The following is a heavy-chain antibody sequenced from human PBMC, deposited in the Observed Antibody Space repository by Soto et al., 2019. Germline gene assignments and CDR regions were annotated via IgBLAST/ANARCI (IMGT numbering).Heavy chain of an antibody. Sequence: HPGGSLRLSCAASGFTFSSYAMSWVRQSPGKGLEWVSAISGSGGSTYYADSVKGRFTISRDNSKNTLYLQMNSLRAEDTAVYYCAKQYYYDSSGYSGGHNDDDAFDIWGQGTMVTVSS. D-gene: IGHD3-22*01. J-gene: IGHJ3*02. V-gene: IGHV3-23*01. CDR2: ISGSGGST. CDR3: AKQYYYDSSGYSGGHNDDDAFDI. CDR1: GFTFSSYA.